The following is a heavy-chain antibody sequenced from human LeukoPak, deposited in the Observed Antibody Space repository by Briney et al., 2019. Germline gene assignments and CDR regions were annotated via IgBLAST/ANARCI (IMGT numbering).Heavy chain of an antibody. V-gene: IGHV1-69*13. Sequence: VASVKVSCKASGGTVSSYAISWVRQAPGQGLEWMGGIIPIFGTANYAQKFQGRVTITADESTSTAYMELSSLRSEDTAVYYCARGRDYGDYLYYFDYWGQGTLVTVSS. J-gene: IGHJ4*02. CDR2: IIPIFGTA. CDR1: GGTVSSYA. CDR3: ARGRDYGDYLYYFDY. D-gene: IGHD4-17*01.